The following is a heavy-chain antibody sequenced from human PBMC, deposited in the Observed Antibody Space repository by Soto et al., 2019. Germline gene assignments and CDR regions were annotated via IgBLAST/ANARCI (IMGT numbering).Heavy chain of an antibody. J-gene: IGHJ2*01. Sequence: QVQLVQSGAEVKKPGASVKVSCKASGYTFTSYDINWVRQATGPGLAWMGWMNPNSGNTGYAQKFRGRVTMTRNTSIRTAYMELSSLRSEDTAVYYCARGHGDCSGGSCHWYFDLWGRGTLVTVSS. CDR1: GYTFTSYD. CDR3: ARGHGDCSGGSCHWYFDL. V-gene: IGHV1-8*01. D-gene: IGHD2-15*01. CDR2: MNPNSGNT.